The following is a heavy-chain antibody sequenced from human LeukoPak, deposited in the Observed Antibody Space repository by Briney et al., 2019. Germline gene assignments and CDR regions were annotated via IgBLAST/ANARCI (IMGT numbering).Heavy chain of an antibody. V-gene: IGHV3-21*01. J-gene: IGHJ4*02. Sequence: PGGSLRLSCAASGFTFSSYSMNWVRQAPGKGLEWVSSISSSSSYIYYADSVKGRFTISRDNAKNSLYLQMNSLRAEDTAVYYCARDRDVVRGTFDYWGQGTLVTVSS. CDR1: GFTFSSYS. CDR2: ISSSSSYI. D-gene: IGHD3-10*01. CDR3: ARDRDVVRGTFDY.